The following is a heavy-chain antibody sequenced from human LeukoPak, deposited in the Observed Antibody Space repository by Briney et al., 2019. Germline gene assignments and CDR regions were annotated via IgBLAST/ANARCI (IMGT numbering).Heavy chain of an antibody. CDR2: IYHSGST. CDR1: GGSISSSNW. CDR3: AKRGPYYYGSGSYYKGAQYYFDS. Sequence: SGTLSLTCAVSGGSISSSNWWSWVRQPPGKGLEWIGEIYHSGSTYYNPSLKSRVTISVDTSKNQFSLKLSSVTAPDTAVYYCAKRGPYYYGSGSYYKGAQYYFDSWGQGPLVTVSS. V-gene: IGHV4-4*02. J-gene: IGHJ4*02. D-gene: IGHD3-10*01.